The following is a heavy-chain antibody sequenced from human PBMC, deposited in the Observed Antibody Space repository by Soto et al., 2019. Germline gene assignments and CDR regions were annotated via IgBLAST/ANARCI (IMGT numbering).Heavy chain of an antibody. CDR2: IYHSGTTI. J-gene: IGHJ4*02. V-gene: IGHV3-48*03. CDR1: SFIFGTYE. D-gene: IGHD5-12*01. Sequence: GGALRVCCAAFSFIFGTYELSWVRQAPGKGLEWVSYIYHSGTTIYYADSVKGRFTISRDNAKNSLFLQMNSLRAEDTAVYYCARGHIVDSIYDYWCPAPVVTVSS. CDR3: ARGHIVDSIYDY.